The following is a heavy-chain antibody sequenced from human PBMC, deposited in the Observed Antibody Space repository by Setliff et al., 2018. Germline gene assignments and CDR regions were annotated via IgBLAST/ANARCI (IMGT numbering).Heavy chain of an antibody. V-gene: IGHV4-34*08. CDR1: GFTFSSYG. Sequence: PSETLRLSCAASGFTFSSYGMNWVRQPPGKGLEWIGSIYHSGSTNYNPSLKSRLTISVDASTNQFSLKLYSVTAADTAVYYCRYWSGYYNNDYWGRGTLVTVSS. J-gene: IGHJ4*02. CDR2: IYHSGST. CDR3: RYWSGYYNNDY. D-gene: IGHD3-3*01.